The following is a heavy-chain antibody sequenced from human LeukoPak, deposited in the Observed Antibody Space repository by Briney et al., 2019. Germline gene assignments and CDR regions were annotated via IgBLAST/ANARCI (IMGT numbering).Heavy chain of an antibody. D-gene: IGHD6-19*01. V-gene: IGHV3-7*01. CDR2: IKKDGSDK. J-gene: IGHJ3*02. Sequence: PGGSLRLSCAASGFTFSSYWMSWVRQAPGKGLEWVANIKKDGSDKYYVDSVKGRFTISRDNAKTSLYLQMNSLRAEDTAVYYCARDSQPWSSGWPDAFDIWGQGTMVTVSS. CDR3: ARDSQPWSSGWPDAFDI. CDR1: GFTFSSYW.